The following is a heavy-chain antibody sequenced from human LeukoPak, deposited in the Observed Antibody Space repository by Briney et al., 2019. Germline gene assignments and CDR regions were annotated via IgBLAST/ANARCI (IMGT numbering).Heavy chain of an antibody. Sequence: GASVKVSCKAAGYTFTWYYMFWVRQAPGQGLEWMGRINPNSGGTNYAQKFQGRVTMTRDTSISTAYMELSRLRSDDTAVYYCARGSDDFWSGYSPSYWGQGTLVTVSS. D-gene: IGHD3-3*01. V-gene: IGHV1-2*06. J-gene: IGHJ4*02. CDR1: GYTFTWYY. CDR2: INPNSGGT. CDR3: ARGSDDFWSGYSPSY.